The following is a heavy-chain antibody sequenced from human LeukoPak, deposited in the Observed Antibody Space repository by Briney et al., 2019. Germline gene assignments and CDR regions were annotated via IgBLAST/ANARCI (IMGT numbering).Heavy chain of an antibody. CDR3: AKDKGSMVRGRILYYMDV. J-gene: IGHJ6*03. Sequence: PGGSLRLSCAASGFTFSSYGIHWVRQAPGKGLEWVAIISYDGSNKKYADSVKGRFTISRDNSKNTLYLQMNSLRAEDTAVYYCAKDKGSMVRGRILYYMDVWGKGTTVTVSS. CDR1: GFTFSSYG. V-gene: IGHV3-30*18. CDR2: ISYDGSNK. D-gene: IGHD3-10*01.